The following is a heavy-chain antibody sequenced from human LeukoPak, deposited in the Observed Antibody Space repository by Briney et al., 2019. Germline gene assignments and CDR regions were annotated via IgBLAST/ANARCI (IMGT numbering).Heavy chain of an antibody. V-gene: IGHV1-69*13. Sequence: SVKVSCKASGGTFSSYAISWVRQAPGQGLEWMGGIIPIFGTANYAQKFQGRVTITADESTSTAYMELSSLRSEDTAVYYCARDLAYYYDSSGYYFLDYWGQGTLVTVSS. CDR2: IIPIFGTA. D-gene: IGHD3-22*01. CDR1: GGTFSSYA. J-gene: IGHJ4*02. CDR3: ARDLAYYYDSSGYYFLDY.